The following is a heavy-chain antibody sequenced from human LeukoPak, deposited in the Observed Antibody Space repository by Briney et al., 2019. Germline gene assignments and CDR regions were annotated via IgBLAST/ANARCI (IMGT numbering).Heavy chain of an antibody. CDR3: ARRRDRWLQFSHAFDI. CDR2: ISGSGGST. D-gene: IGHD5-24*01. Sequence: GGSLRLSCAASGFTFSSYAMSWVRQAPGKGLEWVSAISGSGGSTYYADSVKGRFTISRDNSKNTLYLQMNSLRAEDTAVYYCARRRDRWLQFSHAFDIWGQGAMVTVSS. J-gene: IGHJ3*02. V-gene: IGHV3-23*01. CDR1: GFTFSSYA.